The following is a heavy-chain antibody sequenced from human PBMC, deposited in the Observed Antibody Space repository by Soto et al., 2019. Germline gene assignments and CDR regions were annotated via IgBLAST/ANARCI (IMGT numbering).Heavy chain of an antibody. D-gene: IGHD3-3*02. CDR3: ARDNVGFLDINYFDY. CDR1: GFTVSSNY. CDR2: IYSGGST. J-gene: IGHJ4*02. V-gene: IGHV3-66*01. Sequence: EVQLVESGGGLVQPGGSLRPSCAASGFTVSSNYMSWVRQAPGKGLEWVSVIYSGGSTYYAESVKGRFTISRDNSKNTLHLQMNSLRAEDTAVYYCARDNVGFLDINYFDYWGQGTLVSVSS.